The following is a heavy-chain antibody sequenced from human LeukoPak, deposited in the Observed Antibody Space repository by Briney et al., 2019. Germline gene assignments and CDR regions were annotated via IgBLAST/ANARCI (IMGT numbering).Heavy chain of an antibody. J-gene: IGHJ4*02. CDR2: IYYSGST. Sequence: SETLSLTCTVSGGSISSYYWSWIRQPPGKGLEWIGYIYYSGSTNYNPSLKSRVTISVDTSKNQFSLKLSSVTAADTAVYYCARGRGGSYYAGYFDYWGQGTLVTVSS. CDR1: GGSISSYY. CDR3: ARGRGGSYYAGYFDY. D-gene: IGHD1-26*01. V-gene: IGHV4-59*01.